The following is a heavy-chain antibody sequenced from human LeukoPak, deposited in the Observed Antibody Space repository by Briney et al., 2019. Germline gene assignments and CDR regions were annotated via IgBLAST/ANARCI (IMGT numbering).Heavy chain of an antibody. J-gene: IGHJ4*02. V-gene: IGHV3-30*04. CDR1: GFTFSSYA. D-gene: IGHD6-25*01. CDR2: ISYDGSNK. CDR3: ARGSERGYFDY. Sequence: GGSLRLSCAASGFTFSSYAMHWVRQAPGKGLEWVAVISYDGSNKYYADSVKGRFTISRDNSKNTLYLQMSSLRAEDTAVYYCARGSERGYFDYWGQGTLVTVSS.